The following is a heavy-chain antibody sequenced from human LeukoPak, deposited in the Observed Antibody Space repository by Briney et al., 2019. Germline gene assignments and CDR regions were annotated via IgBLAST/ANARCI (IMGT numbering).Heavy chain of an antibody. V-gene: IGHV3-64*02. Sequence: PGGSLRLSCAASGFTFSSYAMHWVRQAPGKGLEYVSAISSNGGSTYYADSVKGRFTISRDNSKNTLYLQMGSLRAEDMAVYCCARDVGWNWGQGTLVTVSS. CDR2: ISSNGGST. J-gene: IGHJ4*02. CDR3: ARDVGWN. CDR1: GFTFSSYA. D-gene: IGHD1-26*01.